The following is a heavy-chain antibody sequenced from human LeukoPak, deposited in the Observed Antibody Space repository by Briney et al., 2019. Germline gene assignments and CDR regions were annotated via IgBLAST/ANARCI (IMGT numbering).Heavy chain of an antibody. CDR2: ISDSAGNT. J-gene: IGHJ4*02. D-gene: IGHD2-21*01. V-gene: IGHV3-23*01. CDR1: GFTFSNSA. CDR3: TKISGDWR. Sequence: EGSLRLSCSASGFTFSNSAMSWVRQAPGKGLEWLSAISDSAGNTYYAESVKGRFSISRDNSKNTLYLQMNSLRAEDTAVYYCTKISGDWRWGRGTLVTVS.